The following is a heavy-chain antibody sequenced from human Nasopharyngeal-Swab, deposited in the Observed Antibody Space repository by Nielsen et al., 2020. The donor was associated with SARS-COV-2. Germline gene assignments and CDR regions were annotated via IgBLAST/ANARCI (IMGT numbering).Heavy chain of an antibody. J-gene: IGHJ4*02. Sequence: WIRQHPGKGLEWVAVISYDGSNKYYADSVKGRFTIFRDNSKNTLYLQMNSLRAEDTAVYYCTRDLAFPDTAMNIHLGYRGQGARVTVSS. CDR3: TRDLAFPDTAMNIHLGY. D-gene: IGHD5-18*01. V-gene: IGHV3-30-3*01. CDR2: ISYDGSNK.